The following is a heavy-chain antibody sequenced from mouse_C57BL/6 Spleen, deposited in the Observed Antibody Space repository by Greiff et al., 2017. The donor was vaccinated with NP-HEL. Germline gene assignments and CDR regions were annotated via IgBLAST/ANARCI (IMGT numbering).Heavy chain of an antibody. CDR2: IYPGSGNT. Sequence: LQESGAELVRPGASVKLSCKASGYTFTDYYINWVKQRPGQGLEWIARIYPGSGNTYYNEKFKGKATLTAEKSSSTAYMQLSSLTSEDSAVYFCARDDYDGFAYWGQGTLVTVSA. V-gene: IGHV1-76*01. CDR1: GYTFTDYY. J-gene: IGHJ3*01. CDR3: ARDDYDGFAY. D-gene: IGHD2-4*01.